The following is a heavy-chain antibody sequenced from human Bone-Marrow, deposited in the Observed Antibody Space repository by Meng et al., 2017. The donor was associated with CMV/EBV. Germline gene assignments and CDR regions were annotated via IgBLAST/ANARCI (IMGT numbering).Heavy chain of an antibody. CDR3: ARDPRPRYYYDSSPL. CDR1: GFTFSSYS. V-gene: IGHV3-21*01. CDR2: ISSSSSYI. D-gene: IGHD3-22*01. J-gene: IGHJ4*02. Sequence: GVLKISCAASGFTFSSYSMNWVRQAPGKGLEWVSSISSSSSYIYYADSVTGRFTISRDNAKISLYLQMNSLRAEDTAVYYCARDPRPRYYYDSSPLWGQGTLVTVSS.